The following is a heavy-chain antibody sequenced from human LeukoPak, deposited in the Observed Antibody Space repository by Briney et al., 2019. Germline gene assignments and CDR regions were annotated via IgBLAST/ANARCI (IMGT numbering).Heavy chain of an antibody. V-gene: IGHV1-18*01. Sequence: ASVKVSCKASGYTFTSYAISWVRQAPGQGLEWMGWISTYNGNTNSAQKLQGRVTMTTDTSTSTAYMELRSPRSDDTAVYYCARVVAAGLNHFDYWGQGTLVTVSS. CDR1: GYTFTSYA. CDR3: ARVVAAGLNHFDY. CDR2: ISTYNGNT. D-gene: IGHD6-13*01. J-gene: IGHJ4*02.